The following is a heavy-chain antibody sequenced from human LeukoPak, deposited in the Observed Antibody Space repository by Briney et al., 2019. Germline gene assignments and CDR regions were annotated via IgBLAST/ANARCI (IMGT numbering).Heavy chain of an antibody. CDR2: INPNSGGT. Sequence: SVKVSCKASGYTFTGYYMHWVRQAPGQGLEWMGRINPNSGGTNYAQKFQGRVTMTRDTSISTAYMELSRLRSDDTAVYYCAIPRCYYNYFDYWGQGTLVTVSS. D-gene: IGHD3-22*01. CDR3: AIPRCYYNYFDY. CDR1: GYTFTGYY. J-gene: IGHJ4*02. V-gene: IGHV1-2*06.